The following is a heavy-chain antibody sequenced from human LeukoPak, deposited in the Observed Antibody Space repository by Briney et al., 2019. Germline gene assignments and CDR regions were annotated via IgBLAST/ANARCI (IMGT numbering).Heavy chain of an antibody. D-gene: IGHD6-19*01. CDR2: MNPNSGNT. CDR3: ASLAVAEVRNAFDI. CDR1: GYTFTSYD. Sequence: ASVKVSCKASGYTFTSYDINWVRQATGQGLEWMGWMNPNSGNTGYAQKFQGRVTMPRNTSISTAYMELSSLRSEDTAVYYCASLAVAEVRNAFDIWGQGTMVTVSS. J-gene: IGHJ3*02. V-gene: IGHV1-8*01.